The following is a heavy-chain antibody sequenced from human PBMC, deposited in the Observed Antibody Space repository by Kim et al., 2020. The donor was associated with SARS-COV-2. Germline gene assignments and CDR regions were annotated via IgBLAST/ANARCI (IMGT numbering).Heavy chain of an antibody. CDR1: GYTFTSYD. V-gene: IGHV1-8*01. D-gene: IGHD6-19*01. CDR3: ARHRSGRNDNWFDP. CDR2: MNPNSGNT. Sequence: ASVKVSCKASGYTFTSYDINWMRQATGQGPEWLGWMNPNSGNTGYAEKFRGRITMTREISTSTAYMELSSLTSEDTAVYYCARHRSGRNDNWFDPWGQGTLVTVSS. J-gene: IGHJ5*02.